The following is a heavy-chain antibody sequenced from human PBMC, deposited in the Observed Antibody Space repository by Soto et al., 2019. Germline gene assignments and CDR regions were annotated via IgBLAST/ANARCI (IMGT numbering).Heavy chain of an antibody. D-gene: IGHD3-10*02. CDR2: IRSKAYGGTT. CDR3: TRDQAVNYYVTLFDY. Sequence: ESGGGLVKPGRSLRLSCTASGFTFGDYAMSWFRQAPGKGLEWVGFIRSKAYGGTTEYAASVKGRFTISRDDSKSIAYLQMNSLKTEDTAVYYCTRDQAVNYYVTLFDYWGQGTLVTVSS. V-gene: IGHV3-49*05. CDR1: GFTFGDYA. J-gene: IGHJ4*02.